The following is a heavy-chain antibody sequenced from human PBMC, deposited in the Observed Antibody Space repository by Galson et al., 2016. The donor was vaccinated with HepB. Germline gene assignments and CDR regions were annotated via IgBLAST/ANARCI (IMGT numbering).Heavy chain of an antibody. Sequence: SVKVSCKVSGYTLSELSMHWVRQAPGKGLEWMGGFDPEDSETIYAQKFQGRVTMTEDTSTYTAYMELSSLRSEDTAVYYCAEKRDYDFWSGYEKWGQGTLVTVSS. CDR3: AEKRDYDFWSGYEK. CDR1: GYTLSELS. V-gene: IGHV1-24*01. J-gene: IGHJ4*02. CDR2: FDPEDSET. D-gene: IGHD3-3*01.